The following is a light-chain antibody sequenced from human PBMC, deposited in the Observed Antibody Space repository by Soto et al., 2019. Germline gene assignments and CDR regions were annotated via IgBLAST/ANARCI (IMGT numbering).Light chain of an antibody. CDR3: QQYNNWPPWT. Sequence: EIVMTQSPSTLSVSPWERFTLSFMASQSVSSSLALYRQKPGQAPRLLIYGASTRATGIPARFSGSGSGTEFTLTISSLQSEDFAVYYCQQYNNWPPWTFGQGTKVDIK. V-gene: IGKV3-15*01. CDR2: GAS. J-gene: IGKJ1*01. CDR1: QSVSSS.